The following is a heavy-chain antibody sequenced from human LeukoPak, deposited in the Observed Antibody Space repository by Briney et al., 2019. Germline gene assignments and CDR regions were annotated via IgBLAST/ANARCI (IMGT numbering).Heavy chain of an antibody. J-gene: IGHJ3*02. V-gene: IGHV3-30*02. CDR2: IRYDGSNK. Sequence: GGSLRLSCAASGFTFSSYGMYWVRQAPGKGLEWVAFIRYDGSNKYYADSVKGRFTISRDNAKNSLYLQMNSLRAEDTAVYYCARDMSTFVDIWGQGTMVTVSS. CDR3: ARDMSTFVDI. CDR1: GFTFSSYG. D-gene: IGHD5/OR15-5a*01.